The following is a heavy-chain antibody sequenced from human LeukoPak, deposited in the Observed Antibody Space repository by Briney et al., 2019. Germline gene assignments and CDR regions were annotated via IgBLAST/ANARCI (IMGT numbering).Heavy chain of an antibody. CDR3: TRARTMVRGAHDWRFDP. CDR2: ISGSGGST. V-gene: IGHV3-23*01. J-gene: IGHJ5*02. Sequence: GGSLRLSCAASGFTFSSYAMSWVRQAPGKGLEWVSAISGSGGSTYYADSVKGRFTISRDNAKNSLYLQMNSLRAEDTALYYCTRARTMVRGAHDWRFDPWGQGTLVTVSS. CDR1: GFTFSSYA. D-gene: IGHD3-10*01.